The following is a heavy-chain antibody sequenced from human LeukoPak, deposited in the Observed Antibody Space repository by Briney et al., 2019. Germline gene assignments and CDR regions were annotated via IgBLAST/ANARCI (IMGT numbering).Heavy chain of an antibody. Sequence: GGSLRLSCAASGFIFSSYAMSWVRQAPGKGLEWVSAISGSGGSTYYADSVKGRFTISRDNSKNTLYLQMNSLRAEDTAVFYCAKDLLKRVVAGPDYWGQGTLVTVSS. D-gene: IGHD6-19*01. CDR1: GFIFSSYA. J-gene: IGHJ4*02. CDR3: AKDLLKRVVAGPDY. CDR2: ISGSGGST. V-gene: IGHV3-23*01.